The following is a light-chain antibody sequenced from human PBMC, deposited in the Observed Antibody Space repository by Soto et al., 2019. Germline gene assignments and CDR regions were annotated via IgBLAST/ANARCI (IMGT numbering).Light chain of an antibody. Sequence: QSVLTQPPPMSAAPGQKVTISCSGSSSNIGQNYVSWYQQLPGTAPKRLIYDNSKRPSGIPDRFSGSKSVTSATLGITGLQTGDEADYYCGTWDSSLSAVIFGGGTKVTVL. J-gene: IGLJ2*01. V-gene: IGLV1-51*01. CDR3: GTWDSSLSAVI. CDR2: DNS. CDR1: SSNIGQNY.